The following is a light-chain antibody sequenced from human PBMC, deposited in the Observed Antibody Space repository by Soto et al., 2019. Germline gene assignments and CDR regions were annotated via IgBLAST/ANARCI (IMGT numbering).Light chain of an antibody. Sequence: DIRMTQSPSTLSASVGDRVTITCRASQSISSWLAWYQHKPGKAPKLLIYDASSLESGVPSRFSGSGSGTEFTLTISSLQPDDFATYYCQQYYSYPWTLGQGTKVDIK. V-gene: IGKV1-5*01. CDR2: DAS. CDR3: QQYYSYPWT. J-gene: IGKJ1*01. CDR1: QSISSW.